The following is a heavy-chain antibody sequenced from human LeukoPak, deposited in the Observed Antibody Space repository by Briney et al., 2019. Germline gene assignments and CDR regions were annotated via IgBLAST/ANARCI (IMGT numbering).Heavy chain of an antibody. J-gene: IGHJ5*02. Sequence: SETLSRTCTVSGGFISSYYWSWIRQPPGKGLEWIGYIYYSGSTNYNPSLKSRVTISVDTSKNQFSLKLSSVTAADTAVYYCARVALRLNWFDPWGQGTLVTVSS. CDR2: IYYSGST. D-gene: IGHD5/OR15-5a*01. V-gene: IGHV4-59*01. CDR3: ARVALRLNWFDP. CDR1: GGFISSYY.